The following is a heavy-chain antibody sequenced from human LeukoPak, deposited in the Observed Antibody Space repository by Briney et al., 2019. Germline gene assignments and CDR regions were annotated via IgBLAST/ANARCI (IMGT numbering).Heavy chain of an antibody. V-gene: IGHV3-23*01. D-gene: IGHD3-16*02. CDR1: GFTFSSYA. CDR3: AKSPVLITFGGVIAPGY. CDR2: ISGSGGST. J-gene: IGHJ4*02. Sequence: QAGGSLRLSCAASGFTFSSYAMSWVRQAPGKGLEWVSAISGSGGSTYYADSVKGRFTISRDNSKNTLYLQMNSLRAEDTAVYYCAKSPVLITFGGVIAPGYWGQGTLVTVSS.